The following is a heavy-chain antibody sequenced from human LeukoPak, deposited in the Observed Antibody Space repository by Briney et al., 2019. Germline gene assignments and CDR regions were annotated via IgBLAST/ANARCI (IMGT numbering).Heavy chain of an antibody. J-gene: IGHJ6*03. CDR2: IYYSGRT. CDR3: ASLRQQLVSNYYMDV. V-gene: IGHV4-34*01. D-gene: IGHD6-13*01. Sequence: SETLSLTCAVYGGSFSGYYWGWIRQPPGKGLEWIGSIYYSGRTYYNPSLKSRVTISVDTSKNQFSLKLSSVTAADTAVYYCASLRQQLVSNYYMDVWGKGTTVTVSS. CDR1: GGSFSGYY.